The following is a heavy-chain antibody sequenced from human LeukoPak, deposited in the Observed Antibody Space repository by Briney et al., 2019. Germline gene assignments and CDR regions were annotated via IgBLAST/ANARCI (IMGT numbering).Heavy chain of an antibody. J-gene: IGHJ6*02. CDR1: GGSISSYY. D-gene: IGHD6-6*01. CDR2: IYYSGST. V-gene: IGHV4-59*01. Sequence: KPSETLSLTCTVSGGSISSYYWSWIRQPPGKGLGWIGYIYYSGSTNYNPSLKSRVTISVDTSKNQFSLKLTSVTAADTAVYYCVRDKVSVYYYGMDVWGQGTTVIVSS. CDR3: VRDKVSVYYYGMDV.